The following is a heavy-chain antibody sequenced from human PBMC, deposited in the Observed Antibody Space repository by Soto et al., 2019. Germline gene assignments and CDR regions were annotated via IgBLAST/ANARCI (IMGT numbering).Heavy chain of an antibody. J-gene: IGHJ6*02. CDR1: GFKFGDYA. V-gene: IGHV3-9*01. Sequence: EVQLVESGGGLVQPGRSLRLSCEASGFKFGDYATHWVRQAPGKGLEWVSGVSWNSEIVGYADSVKGRFTISRDNAKNSLYLEMNSLRTEDTALYYCAKDRGPCSGNKCSSLYYYYGMDVWGQGTTVTVSS. D-gene: IGHD2-15*01. CDR3: AKDRGPCSGNKCSSLYYYYGMDV. CDR2: VSWNSEIV.